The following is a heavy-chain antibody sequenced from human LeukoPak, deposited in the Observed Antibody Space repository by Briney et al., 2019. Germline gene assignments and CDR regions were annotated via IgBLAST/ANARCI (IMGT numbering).Heavy chain of an antibody. V-gene: IGHV3-53*01. CDR2: IYSGGST. CDR1: GFTVSSNY. D-gene: IGHD4-17*01. CDR3: AKEAESYGSYYFDY. Sequence: GGSLRLSCAASGFTVSSNYMSWVRQAPGKGLEWVSVIYSGGSTYYADSVKGRFTISRDNSKNTLYLQMNSLRAEDTAVYYCAKEAESYGSYYFDYWGQGTLVTVSS. J-gene: IGHJ4*02.